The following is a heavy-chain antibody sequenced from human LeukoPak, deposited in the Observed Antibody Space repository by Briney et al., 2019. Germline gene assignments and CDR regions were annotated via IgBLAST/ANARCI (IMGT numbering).Heavy chain of an antibody. Sequence: PGGSLRLSCIASGFTFSSDRMHWVSQVPGKGLVWVSRIDSDGTGALYADAVEGRFTISRDNAKNSLYLQMNSLRAEDTAVYYCARITSSPLGYYYGMDVWGQGTTVTVSS. V-gene: IGHV3-74*03. CDR3: ARITSSPLGYYYGMDV. CDR1: GFTFSSDR. J-gene: IGHJ6*02. CDR2: IDSDGTGA. D-gene: IGHD1-20*01.